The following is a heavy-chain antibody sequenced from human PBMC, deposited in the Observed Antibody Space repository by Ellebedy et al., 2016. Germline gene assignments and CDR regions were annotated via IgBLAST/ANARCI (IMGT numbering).Heavy chain of an antibody. Sequence: GESLKISCAASGFTFSSYAMHWVRQVPGKGLEYVSTINSNGNSTYYANSVEGRFTISRDNSKNTLYLQMAFVRPEDTAGYFCARGRVATIDYAFDIWGQGTTVTVSS. V-gene: IGHV3-64*01. CDR1: GFTFSSYA. J-gene: IGHJ3*02. CDR3: ARGRVATIDYAFDI. D-gene: IGHD5-12*01. CDR2: INSNGNST.